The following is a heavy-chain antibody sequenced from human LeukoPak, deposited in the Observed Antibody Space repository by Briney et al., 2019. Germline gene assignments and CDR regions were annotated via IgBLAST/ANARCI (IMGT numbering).Heavy chain of an antibody. CDR2: IYPGDSDT. V-gene: IGHV5-51*01. CDR3: ARLPIAAAGTRWFDP. Sequence: GDSLKISCKGSGYSFTSYWIGWVRQMPGKGLEWMGIIYPGDSDTRYSPSFQGQVTISADKSISTAYLQWSSLKASDTAMYYCARLPIAAAGTRWFDPWGQGTLVTVSS. D-gene: IGHD6-13*01. CDR1: GYSFTSYW. J-gene: IGHJ5*02.